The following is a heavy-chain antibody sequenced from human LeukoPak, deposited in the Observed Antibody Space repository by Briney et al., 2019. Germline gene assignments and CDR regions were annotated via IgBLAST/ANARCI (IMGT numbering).Heavy chain of an antibody. J-gene: IGHJ3*02. D-gene: IGHD4-17*01. CDR2: IRYDGSNK. V-gene: IGHV3-30*02. Sequence: GGSLRLSCAASGFTFSSYGMHWVRQAPGKGLEWVAFIRYDGSNKYYADSVKGRFTISRDNSKNTLYLQMNSLRAEDTAVYYCARSTVTTKKSDAFDIWGQGTMVTVSS. CDR3: ARSTVTTKKSDAFDI. CDR1: GFTFSSYG.